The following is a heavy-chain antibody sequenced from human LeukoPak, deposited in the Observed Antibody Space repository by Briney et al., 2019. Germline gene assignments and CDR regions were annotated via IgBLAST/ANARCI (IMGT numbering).Heavy chain of an antibody. Sequence: SGPTLVRPTQTLTLTCTFSGFSLSTSGEGVGWIRQPPGKALEWLALIYWYDDKRYSPYPKSRLTITKDTSKNQVVLTMTNMDPVDTATYYCAHRGRLPGTFDYWGQGTLVTVSS. J-gene: IGHJ4*02. CDR2: IYWYDDK. D-gene: IGHD6-25*01. CDR1: GFSLSTSGEG. CDR3: AHRGRLPGTFDY. V-gene: IGHV2-5*01.